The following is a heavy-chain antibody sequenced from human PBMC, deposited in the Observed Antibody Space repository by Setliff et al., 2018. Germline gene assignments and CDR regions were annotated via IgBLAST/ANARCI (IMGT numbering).Heavy chain of an antibody. CDR3: ARDEDGYSSSWYARPFDY. CDR1: GFTFGSYW. CDR2: IHQDGSER. V-gene: IGHV3-7*01. D-gene: IGHD6-13*01. Sequence: GGSLRLSCAASGFTFGSYWMTWVRQAPEKGLEWVANIHQDGSERHYVDSVKGRFTISRDNAKNSLFLQMNILEVEDTAVYYCARDEDGYSSSWYARPFDYWGQGTLVTVSS. J-gene: IGHJ4*02.